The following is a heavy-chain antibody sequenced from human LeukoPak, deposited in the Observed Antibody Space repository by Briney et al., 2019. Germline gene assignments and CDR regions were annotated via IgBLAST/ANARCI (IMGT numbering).Heavy chain of an antibody. CDR3: ARGSRFGELLWVWFDP. D-gene: IGHD3-10*01. J-gene: IGHJ5*02. V-gene: IGHV4-34*01. Sequence: PSETLSLTCAVYGGSFSGYYWSWIRQPPGKGLEWIGEINHSGSTNYNPSLKSRVTISVDTSKNQFSLKLSSVTAADTAVYYCARGSRFGELLWVWFDPWGQGTLVTVSS. CDR2: INHSGST. CDR1: GGSFSGYY.